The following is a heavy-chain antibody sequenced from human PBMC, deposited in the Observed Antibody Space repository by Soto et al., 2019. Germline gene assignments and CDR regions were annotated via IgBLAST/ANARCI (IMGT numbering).Heavy chain of an antibody. V-gene: IGHV3-74*03. Sequence: EVQLVESGGDLVQPGGSLSLSCAASGFTFSGHWMHWVRQVPGKGLEWVSRINTDGGSSAYADSVKGRFAISRDNTKNTRDLQMNGLRAEDTAVYYCAREAGYCSRTSCYRRAFDTWGQGTTVTVS. D-gene: IGHD2-2*01. CDR1: GFTFSGHW. CDR2: INTDGGSS. CDR3: AREAGYCSRTSCYRRAFDT. J-gene: IGHJ3*02.